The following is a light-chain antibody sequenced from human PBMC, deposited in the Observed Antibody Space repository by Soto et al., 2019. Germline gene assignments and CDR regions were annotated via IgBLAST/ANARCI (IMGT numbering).Light chain of an antibody. CDR3: QQRSSWPFT. CDR1: QNIRSN. Sequence: ESVCAQTRGTGAVSPGERAPLSWMASQNIRSNLAWYQQKVGQAPRLLIYGALTRATGIPARFSGSGSGTEFTLTISSLEPEDFAVYYCQQRSSWPFTFGPGTKVDIK. J-gene: IGKJ3*01. V-gene: IGKV3-11*01. CDR2: GAL.